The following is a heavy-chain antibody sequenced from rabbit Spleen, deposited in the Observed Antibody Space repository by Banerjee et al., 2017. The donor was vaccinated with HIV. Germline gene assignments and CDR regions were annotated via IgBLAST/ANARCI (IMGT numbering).Heavy chain of an antibody. CDR1: GFSFSNKAV. J-gene: IGHJ6*01. D-gene: IGHD8-1*01. CDR3: ARDTGSSFSSYGMDL. Sequence: QEQLVESGGGLVRPEGSLKLSCTASGFSFSNKAVMCWVRQAPGKGLEWIACINTATAKAVYASWAKGRFTISKTSSTTVTLQMTSLTAADTATYFCARDTGSSFSSYGMDLWGQGTLVTVS. V-gene: IGHV1S45*01. CDR2: INTATAKA.